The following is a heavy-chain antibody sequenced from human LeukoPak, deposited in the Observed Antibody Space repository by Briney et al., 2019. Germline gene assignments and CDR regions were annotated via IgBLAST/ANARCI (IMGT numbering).Heavy chain of an antibody. CDR2: INHSGST. Sequence: SETLSLTCAVYGGSFSGYYWSWIRQPPGKGLEWIGEINHSGSTNYNPSLKSRVTISVDTSKNQFSLKLSSVTAADTAVYYCARQRTYSSSSVPLYGMDVWGQGTTVTVSS. D-gene: IGHD6-6*01. V-gene: IGHV4-34*01. CDR3: ARQRTYSSSSVPLYGMDV. J-gene: IGHJ6*02. CDR1: GGSFSGYY.